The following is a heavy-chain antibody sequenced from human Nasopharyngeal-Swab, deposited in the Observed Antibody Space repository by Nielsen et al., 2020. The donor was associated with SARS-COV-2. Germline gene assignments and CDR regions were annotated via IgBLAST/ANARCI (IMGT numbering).Heavy chain of an antibody. J-gene: IGHJ4*02. D-gene: IGHD2-15*01. V-gene: IGHV3-73*01. CDR1: GFTFSDSA. Sequence: ESLKIPFAASGFTFSDSAIHWVRQASGKGLEWVGRFRSKGNNYATAYSASVKGRFIIFRDDPTNTAYLQMNSLKTEDTAMYYCTRCGGGCYSGRDYWGQGTLVTVSS. CDR3: TRCGGGCYSGRDY. CDR2: FRSKGNNYAT.